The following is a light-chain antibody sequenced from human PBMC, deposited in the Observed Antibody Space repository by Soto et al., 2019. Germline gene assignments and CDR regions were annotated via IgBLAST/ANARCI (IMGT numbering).Light chain of an antibody. Sequence: QAVVTQPPSVSGAPGQRVTISCTGSSSNIGSTYDVQWYQQLPGTAPKLLIHGNTNRPSGVPDRFSGSKSGTSASLAITGLQADDEAEYYCQSYDDSLSVHYVFGTGTKLTVL. CDR2: GNT. CDR3: QSYDDSLSVHYV. V-gene: IGLV1-40*02. CDR1: SSNIGSTYD. J-gene: IGLJ1*01.